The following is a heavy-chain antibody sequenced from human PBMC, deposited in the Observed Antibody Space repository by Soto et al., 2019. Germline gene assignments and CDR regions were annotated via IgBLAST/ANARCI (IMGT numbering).Heavy chain of an antibody. V-gene: IGHV4-39*01. CDR3: ARYLVRGVMGTYYFDQ. CDR2: VYYSGGT. J-gene: IGHJ4*02. Sequence: PSETLSLTCSVSGGSINSRNYYWGWIRQPPGEGLEWIASVYYSGGTYYNPSLKSRVAISVDTANNQFSLKLSSVTATDTAMYYCARYLVRGVMGTYYFDQWGQGTLVTVSS. CDR1: GGSINSRNYY. D-gene: IGHD3-10*01.